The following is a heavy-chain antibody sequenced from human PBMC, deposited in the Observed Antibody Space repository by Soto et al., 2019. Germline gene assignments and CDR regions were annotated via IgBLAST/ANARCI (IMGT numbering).Heavy chain of an antibody. Sequence: GGSLRLSCAASGFTFSSYSMNWVRQAPGKGLEWVSYISSSSSTIYYADSVKGRFTISRDNAKNSLYLQMNSLRAEDTAVYYCARGTYYDFFQIRTQNAFDIWGQGTMVTVSS. CDR3: ARGTYYDFFQIRTQNAFDI. V-gene: IGHV3-48*01. CDR1: GFTFSSYS. J-gene: IGHJ3*02. D-gene: IGHD3-3*01. CDR2: ISSSSSTI.